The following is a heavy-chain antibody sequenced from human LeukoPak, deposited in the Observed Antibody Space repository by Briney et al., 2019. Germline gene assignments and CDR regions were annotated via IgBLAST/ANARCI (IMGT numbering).Heavy chain of an antibody. J-gene: IGHJ4*02. V-gene: IGHV4-59*08. CDR3: ARYGGNWNYFDY. Sequence: SETLSLTCTVSGGSISSYYWSWIRQPPGNGLEWIGYIYYSGSTNYNPSLKSRVTISVDTSKNQFSLKLSSVTAADTAVYYCARYGGNWNYFDYWGQGTLVTVSS. D-gene: IGHD2-15*01. CDR1: GGSISSYY. CDR2: IYYSGST.